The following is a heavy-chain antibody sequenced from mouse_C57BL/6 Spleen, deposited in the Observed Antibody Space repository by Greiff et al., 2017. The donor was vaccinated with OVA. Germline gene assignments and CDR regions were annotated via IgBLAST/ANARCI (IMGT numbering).Heavy chain of an antibody. D-gene: IGHD2-3*01. J-gene: IGHJ4*01. CDR2: IYPGDGDT. Sequence: VQLVESGAELVKPGASVKISCKASGYAFSSYWMNWVKQRPGKGLEWIGQIYPGDGDTNYNGKFKGKATLTADKSSSTAYMQLSSLTSEDSAVYFCARYDGTGFYAMDYWGQGTSVTVSS. CDR1: GYAFSSYW. CDR3: ARYDGTGFYAMDY. V-gene: IGHV1-80*01.